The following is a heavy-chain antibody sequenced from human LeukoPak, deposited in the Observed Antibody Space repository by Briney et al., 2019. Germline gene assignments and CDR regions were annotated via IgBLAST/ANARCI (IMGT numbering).Heavy chain of an antibody. J-gene: IGHJ6*03. Sequence: SETLSLTCTVSGGSISSSSYYWGWIRQPPGKGLEWIGSIYYSGSTYYNPSLKSRVTISVDTSKNQFSLKLNSVTAADTAVYYCARVSWFPGTSYYFMDVWGKGTTVTVSS. D-gene: IGHD1-1*01. CDR3: ARVSWFPGTSYYFMDV. V-gene: IGHV4-39*07. CDR1: GGSISSSSYY. CDR2: IYYSGST.